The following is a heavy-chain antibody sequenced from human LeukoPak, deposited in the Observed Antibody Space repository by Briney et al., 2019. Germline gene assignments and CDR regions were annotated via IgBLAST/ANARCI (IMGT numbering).Heavy chain of an antibody. J-gene: IGHJ4*02. CDR3: VRGAGY. CDR1: GFTFSTYV. Sequence: GGSLRLSCSVSGFTFSTYVMHWVRQAPGKGLEYVSAISSNGDNTYYADSVKGRFTISRDNSKNTLYLQMSSLRADDTAVYYCVRGAGYWGQGPLVTISS. CDR2: ISSNGDNT. V-gene: IGHV3-64D*06.